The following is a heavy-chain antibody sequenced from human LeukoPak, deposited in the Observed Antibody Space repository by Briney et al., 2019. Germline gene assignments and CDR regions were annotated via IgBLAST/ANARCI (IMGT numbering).Heavy chain of an antibody. D-gene: IGHD5-18*01. CDR3: ARHVDNYGYPNWFDP. CDR1: GGSLSSTTYY. Sequence: SETLSLTCTVSGGSLSSTTYYWGWIRHPPGKGLEWIGTIYYTGITSYNPSLESRVTMSVDTSKNQFSLNLNSVTAADTAVYYCARHVDNYGYPNWFDPWGQGTLVTVSS. J-gene: IGHJ5*02. CDR2: IYYTGIT. V-gene: IGHV4-39*01.